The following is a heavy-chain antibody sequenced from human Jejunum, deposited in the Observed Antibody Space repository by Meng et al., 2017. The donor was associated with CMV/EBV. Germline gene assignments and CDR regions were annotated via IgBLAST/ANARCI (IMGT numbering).Heavy chain of an antibody. CDR2: MNAETGNT. J-gene: IGHJ5*02. CDR1: GYTFINND. D-gene: IGHD3-10*01. CDR3: ARGSGSWGRDWFDP. Sequence: SGYTFINNDINWFRQATGQGLEWMGWMNAETGNTGYAQKLQGRVTMTRDTSISTAYMELSSLRSEDTAVYYCARGSGSWGRDWFDPWGQGTLVTVSS. V-gene: IGHV1-8*01.